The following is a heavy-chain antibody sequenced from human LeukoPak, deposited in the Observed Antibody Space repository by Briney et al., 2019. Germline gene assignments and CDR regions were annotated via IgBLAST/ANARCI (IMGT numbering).Heavy chain of an antibody. CDR3: ARRDVTVTTFYYYYYMDV. Sequence: GGSLRLSCAASGFTFSSYWMSWVRQAPGKGLEWVANIKQDGSEKYYMDSVKGRFTISRDNAKNSLYLQMNSLRAEDTAVYYCARRDVTVTTFYYYYYMDVWGKGTTVTVSS. D-gene: IGHD4-17*01. V-gene: IGHV3-7*01. CDR2: IKQDGSEK. J-gene: IGHJ6*03. CDR1: GFTFSSYW.